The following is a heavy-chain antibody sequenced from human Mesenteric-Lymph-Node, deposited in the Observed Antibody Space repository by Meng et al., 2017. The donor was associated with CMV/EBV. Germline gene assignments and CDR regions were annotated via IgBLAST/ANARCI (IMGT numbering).Heavy chain of an antibody. CDR3: ARDGPEGGMDV. Sequence: GESLKISCAASGFTFSSYSMNWVRQAPGKGLEWVSSISSSSSYIYYADSVKGRFTISRDNAKNSLYLQMNSLRSDDTAVYYCARDGPEGGMDVWGQGTTVTVSS. V-gene: IGHV3-21*04. CDR1: GFTFSSYS. J-gene: IGHJ6*02. CDR2: ISSSSSYI.